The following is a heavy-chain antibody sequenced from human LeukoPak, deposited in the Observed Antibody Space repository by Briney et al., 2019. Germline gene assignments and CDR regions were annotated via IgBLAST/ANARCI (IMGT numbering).Heavy chain of an antibody. CDR2: IIPIFGIA. CDR3: ARDRPDVYYDSSGYYYVTGFDP. Sequence: ASVKVSCNASGGTFSSYAISWVRQAPGQGLERMGRIIPIFGIANYAQKFQGRVTITADKSTSTAYMELSSLRSEDTAVYYCARDRPDVYYDSSGYYYVTGFDPWGQGTLVTVSS. D-gene: IGHD3-22*01. J-gene: IGHJ5*02. CDR1: GGTFSSYA. V-gene: IGHV1-69*04.